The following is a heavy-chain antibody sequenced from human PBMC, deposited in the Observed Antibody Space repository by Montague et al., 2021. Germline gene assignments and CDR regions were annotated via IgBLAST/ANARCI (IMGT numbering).Heavy chain of an antibody. CDR2: IYYSGST. CDR3: ASHERQWLRLYPYYFDY. Sequence: SETLSLTCTVSGGSISSSSYYWGWIRQPPGKGLEWIGSIYYSGSTYYNPSLKSRVTISVDTSKNQFSLKLSSVAAADTAVYYCASHERQWLRLYPYYFDYWGQGTLITVSS. CDR1: GGSISSSSYY. D-gene: IGHD5-12*01. V-gene: IGHV4-39*01. J-gene: IGHJ4*02.